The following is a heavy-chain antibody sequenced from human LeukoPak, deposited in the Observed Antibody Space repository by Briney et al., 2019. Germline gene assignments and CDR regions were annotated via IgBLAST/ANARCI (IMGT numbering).Heavy chain of an antibody. J-gene: IGHJ4*02. Sequence: ASVKVSCKASGGTFSSYAISWVRQAPGQGLEWMGGIIPIFGTANYAQKFQGGVTITTAESTSTAYMELSSLRSEDTAVYYCARARNDFWSGYHYDYWGQGTLVTVSS. V-gene: IGHV1-69*05. D-gene: IGHD3-3*01. CDR3: ARARNDFWSGYHYDY. CDR1: GGTFSSYA. CDR2: IIPIFGTA.